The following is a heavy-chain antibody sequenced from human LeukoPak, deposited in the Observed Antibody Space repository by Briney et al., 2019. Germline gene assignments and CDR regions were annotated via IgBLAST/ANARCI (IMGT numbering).Heavy chain of an antibody. D-gene: IGHD3-22*01. V-gene: IGHV4-30-4*01. CDR3: ASLYDSSGYQHIDY. J-gene: IGHJ4*02. Sequence: SETLSLTCTVSGGSISSGDYYWSWIRQPPGKGLEWIGYIYYSGSTYYNPSLKSRVTISVDTSKNQFSLKLSSVTAADTAVYYRASLYDSSGYQHIDYWGQGTLVTVSS. CDR2: IYYSGST. CDR1: GGSISSGDYY.